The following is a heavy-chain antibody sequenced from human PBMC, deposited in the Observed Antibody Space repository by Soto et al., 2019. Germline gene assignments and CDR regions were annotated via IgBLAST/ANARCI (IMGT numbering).Heavy chain of an antibody. D-gene: IGHD4-17*01. J-gene: IGHJ4*02. CDR1: GFAFSNYA. CDR3: AKDPNGDYIGAFDD. V-gene: IGHV3-23*01. CDR2: ISRSSNVI. Sequence: EVQLLESGGDLVQPGGSLRLSCAASGFAFSNYAVTWVRQAHGEGLEWVSSISRSSNVIYYADSVKGRFIISRDNSKNTMYLQMNSLRAEDTARYYCAKDPNGDYIGAFDDWGQGTLVTVSS.